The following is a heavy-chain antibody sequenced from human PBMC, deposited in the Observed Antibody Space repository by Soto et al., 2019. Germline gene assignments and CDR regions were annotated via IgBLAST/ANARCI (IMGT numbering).Heavy chain of an antibody. CDR2: ISSSSSTI. Sequence: GGSLRLSCAASGFTFSSYSMNWVRQAPGKGLEWVSYISSSSSTIYYADSVKGRFTISRDNAKNSLYLQMNSLRDEDTAVYYCARSQETIFGVVRGMDVWGQGTTVTVSS. V-gene: IGHV3-48*02. CDR3: ARSQETIFGVVRGMDV. CDR1: GFTFSSYS. J-gene: IGHJ6*02. D-gene: IGHD3-3*01.